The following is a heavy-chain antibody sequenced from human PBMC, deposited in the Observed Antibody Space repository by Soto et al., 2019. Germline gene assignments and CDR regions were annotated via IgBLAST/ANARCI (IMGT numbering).Heavy chain of an antibody. D-gene: IGHD2-2*01. CDR1: GFTFSTSA. Sequence: EVQLLESGGGLVQPGGSLRLSCATAGFTFSTSAMSWVRQAPGKGLEWVSAIRGSGDSTYYAASVKGRFTISRNTSKNTFYLLLISLRVEDTAVYYCAKAIRDQLVCGIDCWGQGTQVTVSS. CDR2: IRGSGDST. CDR3: AKAIRDQLVCGIDC. V-gene: IGHV3-23*01. J-gene: IGHJ4*02.